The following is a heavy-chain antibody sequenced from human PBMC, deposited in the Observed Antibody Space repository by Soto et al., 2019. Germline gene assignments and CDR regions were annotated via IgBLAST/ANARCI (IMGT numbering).Heavy chain of an antibody. V-gene: IGHV4-31*03. Sequence: SETLSLTCTVSGGSISSGGYSWTWIRQHPGKGLEWIGYIYYSGSTYYNPSLKSRVTISVDTSKNQLSLRLSSVTAADTAIYYCARDHRLVGHCSGGSCYPGWFAPWGQGTLVTVSS. J-gene: IGHJ5*02. D-gene: IGHD2-15*01. CDR1: GGSISSGGYS. CDR2: IYYSGST. CDR3: ARDHRLVGHCSGGSCYPGWFAP.